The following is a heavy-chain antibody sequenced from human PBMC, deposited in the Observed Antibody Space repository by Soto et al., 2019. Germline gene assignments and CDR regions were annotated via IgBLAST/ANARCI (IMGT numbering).Heavy chain of an antibody. CDR3: ARHRIVFGSGWYYYYGMDV. CDR2: INHSGST. D-gene: IGHD6-19*01. V-gene: IGHV4-34*01. Sequence: SETLSLTCAVYGGSFSGYYWSWIRQPPGKGLEWIGEINHSGSTNYNPSLKSRVTISVDTSKNQFSLKLSSVTAADTAVYYCARHRIVFGSGWYYYYGMDVWGQGTTVTVSS. CDR1: GGSFSGYY. J-gene: IGHJ6*02.